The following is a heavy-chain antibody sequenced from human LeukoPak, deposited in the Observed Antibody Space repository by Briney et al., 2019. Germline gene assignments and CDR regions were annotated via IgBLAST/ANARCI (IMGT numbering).Heavy chain of an antibody. D-gene: IGHD1-26*01. CDR3: ARRELRDGRDY. V-gene: IGHV3-74*01. CDR1: GFTFSSYW. CDR2: INSDGSST. J-gene: IGHJ4*02. Sequence: GGSLRLSCAASGFTFSSYWMHWVRQAPGKGLVGVSRINSDGSSTSYADSVKGRFTISRDNAKNTLYLQMNSLRAEDTAVYYCARRELRDGRDYWGQGTLVTVSS.